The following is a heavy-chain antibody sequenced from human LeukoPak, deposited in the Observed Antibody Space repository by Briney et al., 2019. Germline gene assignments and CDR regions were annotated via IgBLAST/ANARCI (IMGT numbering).Heavy chain of an antibody. D-gene: IGHD2-2*03. J-gene: IGHJ4*02. CDR2: IYPADSDT. V-gene: IGHV5-51*01. CDR3: AREGGYCSSISCHLTFDY. Sequence: GESLKISCRTSGYTFTTYWIGWVRQMPGKGLEWMGIIYPADSDTRYSPSFQGHVTISADKSISTAYLQWSSLKASDTAMYYCAREGGYCSSISCHLTFDYWGQGTLVTVSS. CDR1: GYTFTTYW.